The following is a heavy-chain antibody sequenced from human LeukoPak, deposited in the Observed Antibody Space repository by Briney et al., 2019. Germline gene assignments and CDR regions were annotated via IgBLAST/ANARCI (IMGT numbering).Heavy chain of an antibody. D-gene: IGHD4-17*01. J-gene: IGHJ4*02. CDR3: ASGGDYSSFDY. CDR1: GXSFNSYL. V-gene: IGHV5-10-1*01. Sequence: GESLKISCQGSGXSFNSYLISWVRQMPGKGMEWMGKIDPSDSYANYSPSFQGHVTFSADKSISSAYLQWSSLKASDTAMYYCASGGDYSSFDYWGQGTLVTVSS. CDR2: IDPSDSYA.